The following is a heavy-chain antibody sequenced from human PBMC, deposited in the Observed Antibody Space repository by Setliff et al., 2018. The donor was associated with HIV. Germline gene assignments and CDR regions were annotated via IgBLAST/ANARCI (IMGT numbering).Heavy chain of an antibody. Sequence: SVKVSCKASGGTLSSCGISWVRQAPGQGLEWMGRIIPLFGTVDYAQKFQGRVTITADTSTSTAYMGLRSLRSDDTAVYYCARDGYYYDGSAYSTFDYWGQGTLVTVSS. CDR1: GGTLSSCG. D-gene: IGHD3-22*01. CDR2: IIPLFGTV. CDR3: ARDGYYYDGSAYSTFDY. J-gene: IGHJ4*02. V-gene: IGHV1-69*06.